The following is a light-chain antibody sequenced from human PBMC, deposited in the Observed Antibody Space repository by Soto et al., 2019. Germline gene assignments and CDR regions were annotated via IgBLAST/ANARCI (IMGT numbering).Light chain of an antibody. J-gene: IGKJ1*01. Sequence: EIVMTQSPATLSVSPGERATLSCRASQSVSSNLAWYQQKPGQAPRLLIYGASTRATGIPARFSGSGSGTEFTLTISRLQSEDFAVYYCQQYNNWARTFGQGTKVEIK. V-gene: IGKV3-15*01. CDR3: QQYNNWART. CDR1: QSVSSN. CDR2: GAS.